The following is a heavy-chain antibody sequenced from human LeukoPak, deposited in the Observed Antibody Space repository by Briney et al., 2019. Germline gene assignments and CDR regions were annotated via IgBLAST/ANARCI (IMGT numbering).Heavy chain of an antibody. CDR2: IYSGGST. V-gene: IGHV3-53*01. CDR3: ARAANSPTVTDY. Sequence: GGSLRLSCAASGFTVSSNYMSWVRQAPGKGLEWVSVIYSGGSTDYADSVKGRFTISRDNSKNTLHLQMNSLRAEDTAVYYCARAANSPTVTDYWGQGTLVTVSS. CDR1: GFTVSSNY. J-gene: IGHJ4*02. D-gene: IGHD4-17*01.